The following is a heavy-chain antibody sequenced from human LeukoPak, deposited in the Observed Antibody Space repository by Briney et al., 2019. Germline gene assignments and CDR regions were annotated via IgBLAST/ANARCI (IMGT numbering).Heavy chain of an antibody. CDR1: GFTFSSYA. CDR2: ISGSGVST. Sequence: PGGSLRLSCAASGFTFSSYAMSWVRQAPGKGLEWVSAISGSGVSTYYADSVKGRFTISRDNSKNTLYLQMNSLRVDDTAVYYCANRKGGSGSQALDHWGQGALVTVSS. CDR3: ANRKGGSGSQALDH. D-gene: IGHD1-26*01. V-gene: IGHV3-23*01. J-gene: IGHJ4*02.